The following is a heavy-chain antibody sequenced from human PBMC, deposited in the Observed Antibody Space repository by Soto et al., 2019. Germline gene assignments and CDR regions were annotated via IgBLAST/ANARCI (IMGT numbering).Heavy chain of an antibody. D-gene: IGHD3-16*01. Sequence: QVQLVQSGAEVKKPGSSVKVSCKASGGTFSSYAIDWVRQAPGQGLEWMGGLIPIFGTADYAQKFQGRVTITADESTSTASMELSSLRSEDTAVYYCARGQTGGGWGYYFDYWGQGTLVTVSS. CDR3: ARGQTGGGWGYYFDY. V-gene: IGHV1-69*12. CDR1: GGTFSSYA. CDR2: LIPIFGTA. J-gene: IGHJ4*02.